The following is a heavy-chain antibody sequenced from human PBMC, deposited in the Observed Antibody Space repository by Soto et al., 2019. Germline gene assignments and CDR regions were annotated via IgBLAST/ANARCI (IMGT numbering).Heavy chain of an antibody. CDR1: GFTFSSYA. J-gene: IGHJ4*02. Sequence: GGSLRLSCAASGFTFSSYAMSWVRQAPGKGLEWVSAISGSGGSTYYADSVKGRFTISRDNSKNTLYLQMNSLRAEDTAVYYCAKAWDVCRGGSCYSSHPSTFDYWGQGTLVTVSS. CDR3: AKAWDVCRGGSCYSSHPSTFDY. CDR2: ISGSGGST. D-gene: IGHD2-15*01. V-gene: IGHV3-23*01.